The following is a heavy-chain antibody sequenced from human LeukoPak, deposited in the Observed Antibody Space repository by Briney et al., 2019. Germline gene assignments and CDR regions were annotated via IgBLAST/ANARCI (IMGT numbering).Heavy chain of an antibody. Sequence: GGSLRLSCAASGFTFSSYARHWVRQAPGKGLEWVAVISYDGSNKYYADSVRGRFTISRDNTKNLLYLQMSSLRAEDTAVYYCATDRGWRTSGYYLYYFEYWGQGTLVTFSS. J-gene: IGHJ4*02. V-gene: IGHV3-30-3*01. CDR2: ISYDGSNK. CDR1: GFTFSSYA. D-gene: IGHD3-3*01. CDR3: ATDRGWRTSGYYLYYFEY.